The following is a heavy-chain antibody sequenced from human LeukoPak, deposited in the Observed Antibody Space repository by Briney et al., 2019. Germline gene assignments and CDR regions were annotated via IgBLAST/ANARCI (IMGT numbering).Heavy chain of an antibody. J-gene: IGHJ4*02. CDR2: ISWNSGSI. V-gene: IGHV3-9*01. D-gene: IGHD6-13*01. Sequence: GRSLRLSCEASGFRFDDYAMHWVRQAPGKGLEWVSGISWNSGSIGYADSVKGRFTISRDNAKNSLYLQMNSLRAEDTALYYCEKDSIPAAPDETFDYWAQGPLATVP. CDR3: EKDSIPAAPDETFDY. CDR1: GFRFDDYA.